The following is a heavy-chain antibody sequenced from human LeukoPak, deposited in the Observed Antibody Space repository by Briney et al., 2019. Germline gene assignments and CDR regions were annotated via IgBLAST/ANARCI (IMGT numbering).Heavy chain of an antibody. CDR1: EFTFSAYG. D-gene: IGHD3-3*01. CDR2: IRYDGSNK. J-gene: IGHJ6*03. CDR3: AKDAQYYDLLSGWNNTYYYYMDV. V-gene: IGHV3-30*02. Sequence: GGSLRLSCAASEFTFSAYGMHWVRQAPGKGLEWVAFIRYDGSNKYSADSVKGRFTIARDSPKNTLYLQMNSLRAGDTAVYYCAKDAQYYDLLSGWNNTYYYYMDVWGKGTTVTVSS.